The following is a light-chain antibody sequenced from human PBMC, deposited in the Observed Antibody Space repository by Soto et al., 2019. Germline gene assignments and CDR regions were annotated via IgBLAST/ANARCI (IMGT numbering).Light chain of an antibody. J-gene: IGKJ5*01. Sequence: EIVMTQSTATLSVSAGETATLSGETSQSVDSLLAWYQQKPGQAPRLLIYRASTRTTGIPARFSGSGSGTEFTLTINSLQSEDFAVYYCQQYNNWPITFGQGTRLEI. V-gene: IGKV3-15*01. CDR2: RAS. CDR1: QSVDSL. CDR3: QQYNNWPIT.